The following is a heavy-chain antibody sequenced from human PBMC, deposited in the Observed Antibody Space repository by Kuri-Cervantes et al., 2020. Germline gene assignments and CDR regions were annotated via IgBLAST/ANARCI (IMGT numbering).Heavy chain of an antibody. Sequence: SVKGSCKASGGTFSSYTISWVRQAPGQGLEWMGRIIPILGIANYAQKFQGRVTITADKSTSTAYMELSSLRSEDTAVYYCARDLAFYYDSSGLAGFDPWGQGTLVTVSS. D-gene: IGHD3-22*01. CDR2: IIPILGIA. CDR3: ARDLAFYYDSSGLAGFDP. J-gene: IGHJ5*02. CDR1: GGTFSSYT. V-gene: IGHV1-69*04.